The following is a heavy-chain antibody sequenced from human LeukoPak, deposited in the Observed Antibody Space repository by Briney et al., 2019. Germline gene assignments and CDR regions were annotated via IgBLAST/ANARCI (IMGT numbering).Heavy chain of an antibody. CDR3: ARVKRDCSGGSCYSYDY. D-gene: IGHD2-15*01. Sequence: GGSLRLSCAAPGFTFSNYNLNWVRQAPGKGLEWVSAISGNGDITYYADSVRGRFTISRDNSKNTLYLQMNSLRAEDTAVYYCARVKRDCSGGSCYSYDYWGQGTLVTVSS. J-gene: IGHJ4*02. CDR1: GFTFSNYN. V-gene: IGHV3-23*01. CDR2: ISGNGDIT.